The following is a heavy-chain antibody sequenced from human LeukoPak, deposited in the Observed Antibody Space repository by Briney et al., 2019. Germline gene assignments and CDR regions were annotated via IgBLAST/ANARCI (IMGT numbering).Heavy chain of an antibody. CDR3: GRGARPPHYYYYMDV. D-gene: IGHD5-12*01. CDR1: GGTFSGYA. J-gene: IGHJ6*03. V-gene: IGHV1-69*10. CDR2: IIPILGTA. Sequence: SVKVSCKASGGTFSGYAISWVRQAPGQGLEWMGGIIPILGTANYAQKFQGRVTISADKSTSTAYMELSSLRSEDTAVYYCGRGARPPHYYYYMDVWGKGTTVTVSS.